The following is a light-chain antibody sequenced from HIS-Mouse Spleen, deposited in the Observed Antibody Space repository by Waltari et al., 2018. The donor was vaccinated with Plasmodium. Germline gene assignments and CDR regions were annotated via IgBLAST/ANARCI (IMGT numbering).Light chain of an antibody. Sequence: SYELTQPPSVSVSPGQTARITCSGDALPKKYAYWYQQKSGQAPVLVIYEDRKRPVGIPEGISGSRSGAMDSLTMSGDEVEDEADYYCYSADSSGNHRVFGGGTKLTVL. CDR1: ALPKKY. CDR2: EDR. J-gene: IGLJ3*02. CDR3: YSADSSGNHRV. V-gene: IGLV3-10*01.